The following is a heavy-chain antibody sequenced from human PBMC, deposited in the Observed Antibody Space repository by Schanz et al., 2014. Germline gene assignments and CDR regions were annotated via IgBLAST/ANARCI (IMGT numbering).Heavy chain of an antibody. V-gene: IGHV4-39*01. Sequence: QLQLQESGPGLVKPSETLSLTCTVSGGSIRRSTYYWGWIRQPPGKGLEWVAGFYNSGSPYYGPPLKSRVTISVETSKNKCSLRLNCVTASDTAVYYCVRQLLWFGESGVDTWGQGTLVVVSS. CDR1: GGSIRRSTYY. CDR2: FYNSGSP. D-gene: IGHD3-10*01. J-gene: IGHJ5*02. CDR3: VRQLLWFGESGVDT.